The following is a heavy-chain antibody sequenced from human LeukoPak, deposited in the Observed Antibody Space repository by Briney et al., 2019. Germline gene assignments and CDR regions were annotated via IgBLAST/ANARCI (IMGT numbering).Heavy chain of an antibody. Sequence: PLQTLSLTCTVSGGSISSGGYYWSWIRQHPGKGLEWVGYIYYSGSTYYNPSLKSRVTISVDTSKNQFSLKLSSVTAADTAVYYCARVAGGSWFDYCGQGTLVTVSS. CDR1: GGSISSGGYY. V-gene: IGHV4-31*03. CDR3: ARVAGGSWFDY. J-gene: IGHJ4*02. D-gene: IGHD6-13*01. CDR2: IYYSGST.